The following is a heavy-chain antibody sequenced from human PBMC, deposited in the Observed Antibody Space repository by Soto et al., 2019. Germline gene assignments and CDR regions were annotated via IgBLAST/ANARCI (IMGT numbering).Heavy chain of an antibody. D-gene: IGHD1-26*01. V-gene: IGHV4-59*07. CDR2: IYYSGST. Sequence: PSDTLSLTCIDSGGCISSYYWSWIPQPRGKGLEGIGYIYYSGSTNYHPSLKSRVTISVDTSKNLFSLKLSSVTAADTAVYYCARGSGGVVGATAASGIDYWGEGTLVTV. CDR3: ARGSGGVVGATAASGIDY. J-gene: IGHJ4*02. CDR1: GGCISSYY.